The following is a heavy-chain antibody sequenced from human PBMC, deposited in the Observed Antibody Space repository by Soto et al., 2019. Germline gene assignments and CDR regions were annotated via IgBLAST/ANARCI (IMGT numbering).Heavy chain of an antibody. J-gene: IGHJ4*02. Sequence: SETLSVTWSVSGGSISSCGNSCSLIRHPPGKGLQWIGYIHNSGSKYYNPSIKTPVTISVDTSKHQFSLKMSSVTAADTAVYYCARDGGLGAVAVDSWGQGTLVTVSS. CDR2: IHNSGSK. D-gene: IGHD6-19*01. V-gene: IGHV4-30-2*01. CDR1: GGSISSCGNS. CDR3: ARDGGLGAVAVDS.